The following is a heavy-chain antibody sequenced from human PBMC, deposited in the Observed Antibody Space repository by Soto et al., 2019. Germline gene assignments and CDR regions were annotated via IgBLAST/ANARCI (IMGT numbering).Heavy chain of an antibody. CDR2: ISDSGST. D-gene: IGHD1-26*01. Sequence: QVQLQESGPGLVKPSETLSLMCTVSGGSITNYYWSWIRQSPAKGLEWIGYISDSGSTKYNPSLKRRVAISVDTSKNQFSLKLTSVTAADTAVYYCARERVGHSAMDVWGQGTTVTVSS. J-gene: IGHJ6*02. CDR1: GGSITNYY. CDR3: ARERVGHSAMDV. V-gene: IGHV4-59*01.